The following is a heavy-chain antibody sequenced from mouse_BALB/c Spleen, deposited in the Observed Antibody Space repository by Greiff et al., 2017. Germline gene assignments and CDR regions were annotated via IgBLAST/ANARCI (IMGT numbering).Heavy chain of an antibody. J-gene: IGHJ2*01. CDR3: ASHGNYDY. Sequence: QVHVKQSAAELARPGASVKLSCKASGYTFTSYWMHWVKQRPGQGLEWIGEINPSNGRTNYNEKFKSKATLTVDKSSSTAYMQLSSLTSEDSAVYYCASHGNYDYWGQGTTLTVSS. CDR2: INPSNGRT. V-gene: IGHV1S81*02. D-gene: IGHD2-1*01. CDR1: GYTFTSYW.